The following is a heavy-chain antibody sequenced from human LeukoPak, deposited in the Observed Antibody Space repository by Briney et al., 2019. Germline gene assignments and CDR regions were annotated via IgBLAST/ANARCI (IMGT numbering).Heavy chain of an antibody. J-gene: IGHJ2*01. Sequence: PSETLSLTCTVSGGSISGYSWNWIRQPPGKGLEWIGYIYDSGSTNSNPSLKSRVTISVDTSKNQFSLKPSSVTAADTAVYYCARRRYFDLWGRGTLVTVSS. CDR2: IYDSGST. CDR3: ARRRYFDL. V-gene: IGHV4-59*08. CDR1: GGSISGYS.